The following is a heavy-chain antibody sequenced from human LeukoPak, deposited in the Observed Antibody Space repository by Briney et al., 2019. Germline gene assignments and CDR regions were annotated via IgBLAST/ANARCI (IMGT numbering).Heavy chain of an antibody. Sequence: PGGSLRLSCAASGFPVSDNYMSWVRQAPGKGLEWVSIIYSDGTTYYADSVKGRFTISRDNAKNSLYLQVNSLRAEDTAVYYCARDHNNSSSGGENYYYYYYMDVWGKGTTVTVSS. D-gene: IGHD6-6*01. CDR1: GFPVSDNY. J-gene: IGHJ6*03. V-gene: IGHV3-66*01. CDR3: ARDHNNSSSGGENYYYYYYMDV. CDR2: IYSDGTT.